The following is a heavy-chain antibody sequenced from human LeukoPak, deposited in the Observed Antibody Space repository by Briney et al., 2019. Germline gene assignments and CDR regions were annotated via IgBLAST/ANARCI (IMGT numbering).Heavy chain of an antibody. CDR1: GASFSDGSYY. Sequence: PSETLSLTCPVSGASFSDGSYYWSWIRQPPGTGLEWIGFLYYSGRTNYSPSLSGRVSTSIDTSKNHFSLNLTSVTAADTAVYYCARGLSTGREDYFDFWGQGTLVSVSS. CDR3: ARGLSTGREDYFDF. J-gene: IGHJ4*02. V-gene: IGHV4-61*03. CDR2: LYYSGRT. D-gene: IGHD1-1*01.